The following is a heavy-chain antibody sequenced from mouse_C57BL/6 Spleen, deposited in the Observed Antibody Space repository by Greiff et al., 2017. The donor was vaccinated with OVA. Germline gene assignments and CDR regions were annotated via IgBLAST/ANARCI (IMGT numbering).Heavy chain of an antibody. D-gene: IGHD2-3*01. CDR2: ISSGGSYT. J-gene: IGHJ4*01. CDR1: GFTFSSYG. Sequence: DVHLVESGGDLVKPGGSLKLSCAASGFTFSSYGMSWVRQTPDKRLEWVATISSGGSYTYYPDSVKGRFTISRDNAKNTLYLQMSSLKSEDTAMYYCARLWLLRMDYWGQGTSVTVSS. V-gene: IGHV5-6*01. CDR3: ARLWLLRMDY.